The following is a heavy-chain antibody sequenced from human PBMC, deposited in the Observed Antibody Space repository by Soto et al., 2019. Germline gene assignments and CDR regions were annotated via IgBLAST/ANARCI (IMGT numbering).Heavy chain of an antibody. J-gene: IGHJ4*02. CDR1: GFTFSSYS. CDR3: ARAIGPTLFDY. V-gene: IGHV3-48*01. CDR2: ISSSSSTI. D-gene: IGHD3-22*01. Sequence: LRLSCAASGFTFSSYSMNWVRQAPGKGLEWVSYISSSSSTIYYADSVKGRFTISRDNAKNSLYLQMNSLRAGDTAIYFCARAIGPTLFDYWGQGTLVTVSS.